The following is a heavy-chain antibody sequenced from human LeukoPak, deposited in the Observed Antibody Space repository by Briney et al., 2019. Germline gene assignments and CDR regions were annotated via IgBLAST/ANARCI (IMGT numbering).Heavy chain of an antibody. J-gene: IGHJ4*02. CDR1: GFSFSSSG. D-gene: IGHD1-1*01. CDR3: GKESTFSGDY. Sequence: PGGSLRLSCAASGFSFSSSGMHWVRQAPGTGLEWVGFIQYDGNNKHYADSVKGRFTISRDNSKNTLYLQMNSLRAKDTAVYYCGKESTFSGDYWGQGTLVTVSS. V-gene: IGHV3-30*02. CDR2: IQYDGNNK.